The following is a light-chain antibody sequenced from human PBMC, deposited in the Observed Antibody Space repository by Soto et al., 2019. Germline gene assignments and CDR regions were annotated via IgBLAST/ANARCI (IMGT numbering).Light chain of an antibody. CDR1: QSVSGQ. CDR2: DAS. V-gene: IGKV3-11*01. J-gene: IGKJ2*01. CDR3: HQRSNWPRT. Sequence: EIVLTQSPATLSLSPGERATLSCKASQSVSGQLAWYQQKPGQAPRLLIYDASNTATGIPARFSGSGSGTDFTLTISSLEPEDFGVYYCHQRSNWPRTFGQGTKLEIK.